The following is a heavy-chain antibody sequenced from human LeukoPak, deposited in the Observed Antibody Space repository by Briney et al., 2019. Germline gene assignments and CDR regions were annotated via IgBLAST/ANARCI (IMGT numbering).Heavy chain of an antibody. CDR2: INPNSGGT. Sequence: ASVKVSCKASGYTFTGYFMHWVRQAPGQGPEWMGWINPNSGGTNYAQKFQGRVIMTSDTSISTAYMELSRLRSDDTAVYYCARVSEYYYFDYWGQGTLVTVSS. D-gene: IGHD2/OR15-2a*01. CDR3: ARVSEYYYFDY. J-gene: IGHJ4*02. CDR1: GYTFTGYF. V-gene: IGHV1-2*02.